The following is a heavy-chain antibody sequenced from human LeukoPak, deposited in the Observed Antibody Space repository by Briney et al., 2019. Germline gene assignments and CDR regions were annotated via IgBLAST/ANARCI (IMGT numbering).Heavy chain of an antibody. CDR3: ARGYGSGSHCFDY. V-gene: IGHV3-21*01. CDR1: GFTFSSYS. D-gene: IGHD3-10*01. Sequence: XSCAASGFTFSSYSMNWVRQAPGKGLEWVSSISSSSSYIYYADSVKGRFTISRDNAKNSLYLQMNSLRAEDTAVYYCARGYGSGSHCFDYWGQGTLVTVSS. CDR2: ISSSSSYI. J-gene: IGHJ4*02.